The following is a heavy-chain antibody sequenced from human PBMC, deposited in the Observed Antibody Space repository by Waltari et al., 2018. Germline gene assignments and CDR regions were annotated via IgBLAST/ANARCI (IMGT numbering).Heavy chain of an antibody. Sequence: QLQLQESGSGLVKPSQTLSLTCAVSGGSISRGGYSWSWIRQPPGKGLEWIGYIYHSGSTYYNPSLKSRVTISVDRSKNQFSLKLSSVTAADTAVYYCAREAGTTFGAFDIWGQGTMVTVSS. CDR1: GGSISRGGYS. V-gene: IGHV4-30-2*01. CDR2: IYHSGST. D-gene: IGHD1-7*01. CDR3: AREAGTTFGAFDI. J-gene: IGHJ3*02.